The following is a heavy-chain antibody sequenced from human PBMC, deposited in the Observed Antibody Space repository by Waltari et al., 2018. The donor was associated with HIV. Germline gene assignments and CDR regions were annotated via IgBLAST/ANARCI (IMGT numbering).Heavy chain of an antibody. V-gene: IGHV3-30*18. CDR1: GFTFSTYG. D-gene: IGHD3-16*01. CDR2: ISYDGSNK. J-gene: IGHJ4*02. CDR3: AKDLYVWGSISRSFDY. Sequence: QVQLVESGGGVVQPGRSLRLSCAASGFTFSTYGMPWVRTAPGKGLEWVAVISYDGSNKYYADSVKGRFTISRDNSKNTLYLQMNSLRAEDTAVYYCAKDLYVWGSISRSFDYWGQGTLVTVSS.